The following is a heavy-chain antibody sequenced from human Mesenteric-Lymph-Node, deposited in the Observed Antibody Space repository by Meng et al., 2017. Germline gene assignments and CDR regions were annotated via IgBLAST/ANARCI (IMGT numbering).Heavy chain of an antibody. CDR1: GGSVSSGGYY. J-gene: IGHJ4*02. D-gene: IGHD6-19*01. V-gene: IGHV4-31*03. CDR3: ARVSSGWDYFDY. Sequence: GPGRVRPSQTLSLTCTVSGGSVSSGGYYWTWIRQHPGKGLEWFGHIYYSGSTFYNPSLKRRVIISIDTSKNQFSLNLRSVTAADTAVYYCARVSSGWDYFDYWGQGTLVTVSS. CDR2: IYYSGST.